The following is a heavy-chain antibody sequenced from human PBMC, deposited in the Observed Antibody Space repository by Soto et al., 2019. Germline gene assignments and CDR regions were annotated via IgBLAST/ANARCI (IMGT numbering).Heavy chain of an antibody. CDR2: YGGSGGST. J-gene: IGHJ6*03. CDR3: VKFRGGAYHYYYMDV. V-gene: IGHV3-23*01. D-gene: IGHD3-16*01. Sequence: DVQLLESGGGLVQRGGSLRLSCAASGFTFSTYGMTWVRQAPGKGLEWVSYGGSGGSTYYADSVKGRFTISRDNSKNTLYLQMNSLRAEDTAVYYCVKFRGGAYHYYYMDVWGNGTTVTVSS. CDR1: GFTFSTYG.